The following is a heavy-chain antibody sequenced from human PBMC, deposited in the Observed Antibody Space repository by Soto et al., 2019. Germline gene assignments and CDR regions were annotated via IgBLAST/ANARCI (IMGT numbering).Heavy chain of an antibody. V-gene: IGHV1-18*01. CDR2: ISPYSGNT. Sequence: QVQLVQSGGEVKKPGASVKVSCKASGYIFTNYEIGWVRQAPGQGLEWMGWISPYSGNTKYTQKVQGRVTMTTDTSTSTAYMELRSLRSDDTAVYYCVRFASSGWYTGGYWGQGTLVTVSS. D-gene: IGHD6-19*01. CDR1: GYIFTNYE. J-gene: IGHJ4*02. CDR3: VRFASSGWYTGGY.